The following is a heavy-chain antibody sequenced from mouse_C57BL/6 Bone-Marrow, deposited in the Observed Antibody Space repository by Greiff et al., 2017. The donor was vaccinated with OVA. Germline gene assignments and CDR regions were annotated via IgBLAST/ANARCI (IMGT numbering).Heavy chain of an antibody. J-gene: IGHJ4*01. D-gene: IGHD2-5*01. V-gene: IGHV7-1*01. Sequence: EVKLVESGGGLVQSGRSLRLSCATSGFTFSDFYMEWVRQAPGKGLEWIAASRNKANDYTTEYSASVKGRFIVSRDTSQSILYLQMNALRAEDTAIYYCARDAPYYSNGLYAMDYWGQGTSVTVSS. CDR3: ARDAPYYSNGLYAMDY. CDR1: GFTFSDFY. CDR2: SRNKANDYTT.